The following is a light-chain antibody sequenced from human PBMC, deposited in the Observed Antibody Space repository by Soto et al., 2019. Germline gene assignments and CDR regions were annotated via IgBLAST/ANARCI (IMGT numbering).Light chain of an antibody. J-gene: IGKJ1*01. CDR2: KAS. V-gene: IGKV1-5*03. Sequence: DIQVTQSPSTLSGSGGERCTITCRAIQGISSCLAWYQQKPGKAPKLLIYKASSLDSGVTSRFSGSGSGTEFSLTISSLQTDDFATYYCQPYNSFPTFGPGTKVDIK. CDR3: QPYNSFPT. CDR1: QGISSC.